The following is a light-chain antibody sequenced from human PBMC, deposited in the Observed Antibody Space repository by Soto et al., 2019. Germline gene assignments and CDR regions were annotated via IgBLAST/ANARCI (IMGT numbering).Light chain of an antibody. J-gene: IGKJ2*01. CDR1: QSISTW. Sequence: DIQLTQSPSTLSASVGDRVTITCRASQSISTWLAWYQQKPGTAPKLLIHKASTLESGVPSRFSGSRSGTEFTLTIISLQPDDFATYYCQQYNDSFPYTFGQGTKLDIK. V-gene: IGKV1-5*03. CDR3: QQYNDSFPYT. CDR2: KAS.